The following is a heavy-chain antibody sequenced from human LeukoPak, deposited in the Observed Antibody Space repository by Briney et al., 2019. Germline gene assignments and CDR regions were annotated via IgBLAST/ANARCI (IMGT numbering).Heavy chain of an antibody. J-gene: IGHJ4*02. Sequence: GGSLRLSCAASGFTFSTYWMSWVRHAPGKGLEWVANIKQDGSEKYYVDSVKGRFTISRDNAKNSLYVQMNSLRAEDTAMYYCARDSAGNDYWGQGTLVTVSS. CDR1: GFTFSTYW. CDR2: IKQDGSEK. V-gene: IGHV3-7*01. D-gene: IGHD6-13*01. CDR3: ARDSAGNDY.